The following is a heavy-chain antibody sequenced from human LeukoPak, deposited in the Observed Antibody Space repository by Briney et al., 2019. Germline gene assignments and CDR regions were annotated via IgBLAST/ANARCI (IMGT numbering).Heavy chain of an antibody. V-gene: IGHV4-34*01. Sequence: SETLSLTCAVYGGSFSDYYWTWIRQPPGKGLEWIGEINHRGSTHYNPSLKSRVTISVDTSKKQFSLKLSSVTAADTAVYYCAKGPVSAIVGATTLDYWGQGTLVTVSS. D-gene: IGHD1-26*01. J-gene: IGHJ4*02. CDR3: AKGPVSAIVGATTLDY. CDR2: INHRGST. CDR1: GGSFSDYY.